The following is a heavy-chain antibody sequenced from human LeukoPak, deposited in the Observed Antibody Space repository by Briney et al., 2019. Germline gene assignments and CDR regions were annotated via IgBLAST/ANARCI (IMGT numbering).Heavy chain of an antibody. J-gene: IGHJ4*02. Sequence: PGGSLRLSCAASGFTVSSNYMTRVRQAPGKGLEWVSGISGSGGSRFYTDSVKGRFTISRDNSKNTLYLQMNSLRAEDTAVYYCAKLREWELPDLFDYWGQGTLVTVSS. CDR1: GFTVSSNY. CDR3: AKLREWELPDLFDY. CDR2: ISGSGGSR. D-gene: IGHD1-26*01. V-gene: IGHV3-23*01.